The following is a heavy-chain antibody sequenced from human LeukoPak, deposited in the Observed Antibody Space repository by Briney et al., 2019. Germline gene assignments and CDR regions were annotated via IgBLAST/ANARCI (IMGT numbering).Heavy chain of an antibody. CDR3: ARVSGGENSYGLGTDFDY. V-gene: IGHV3-74*01. J-gene: IGHJ4*02. Sequence: GGSLRLSCAASGFTFSSYWMHWVRQAPGKGLVWVSRINSDGSSTSYADSVKGRFTISRDNAKNTLYLQMNSLRAEDTAVYYCARVSGGENSYGLGTDFDYWGQGTLVTVSS. D-gene: IGHD5-18*01. CDR2: INSDGSST. CDR1: GFTFSSYW.